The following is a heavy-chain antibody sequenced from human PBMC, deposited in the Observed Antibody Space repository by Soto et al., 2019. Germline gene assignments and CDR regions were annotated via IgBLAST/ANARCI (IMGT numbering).Heavy chain of an antibody. CDR3: ARGPSMLLWFGEHTNWFDP. J-gene: IGHJ5*02. CDR1: GGSISSYY. Sequence: PSETLSLTCNVSGGSISSYYWSWVRQSPGKGLEWIGYFYYSGTTNYNPSLKSRVTISVDTSKNQFSLKLSSVTAADTAVYYCARGPSMLLWFGEHTNWFDPWGQGTLVTVSS. V-gene: IGHV4-59*12. CDR2: FYYSGTT. D-gene: IGHD3-10*01.